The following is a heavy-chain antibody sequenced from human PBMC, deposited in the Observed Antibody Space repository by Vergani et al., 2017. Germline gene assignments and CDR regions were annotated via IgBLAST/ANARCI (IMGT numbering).Heavy chain of an antibody. CDR1: GGSFSGYF. J-gene: IGHJ6*02. CDR3: ARGKLVPYYYYYGMVV. V-gene: IGHV4-34*01. CDR2: VNHSGST. Sequence: QVPLQQWGAGLLKPSETLSLTCAVYGGSFSGYFWSWLRQPPGKGLEWIGEVNHSGSTIYNPSLKSRVTISVDTSKNQFSLKLSSVTAADTAVYYCARGKLVPYYYYYGMVVWGQGTTVTVSS. D-gene: IGHD6-13*01.